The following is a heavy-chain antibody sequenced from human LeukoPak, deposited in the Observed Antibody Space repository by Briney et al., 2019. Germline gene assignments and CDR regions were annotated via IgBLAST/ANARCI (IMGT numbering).Heavy chain of an antibody. CDR2: ISDGGSTT. CDR1: GFTFSSYW. CDR3: SRSAYYDGSGNYYDY. Sequence: GGSLRLSRAASGFTFSSYWMHWVRQAPGKGLVWVSRISDGGSTTTYADSVKGRFTIPRDNAKNTLYLQMNGLRAEDTAVYYRSRSAYYDGSGNYYDYWGQGTLVTVSS. J-gene: IGHJ4*02. D-gene: IGHD3-22*01. V-gene: IGHV3-74*01.